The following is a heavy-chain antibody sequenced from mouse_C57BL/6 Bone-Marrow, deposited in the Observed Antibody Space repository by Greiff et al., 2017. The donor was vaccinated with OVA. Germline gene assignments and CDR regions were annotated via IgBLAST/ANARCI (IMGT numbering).Heavy chain of an antibody. CDR2: INPYNGGT. CDR1: GYTFTDYS. V-gene: IGHV1-19*01. Sequence: VHVKQSGPVLVKPGASVKMSCKASGYTFTDYSMNWVKQSHGQSLEWIGVINPYNGGTSYNQKFKGKATLTVDKSSSTAYMELNSLTSEDSAVYYCARSGYSNFQAWFDYWGQGTLVTVSA. D-gene: IGHD2-5*01. CDR3: ARSGYSNFQAWFDY. J-gene: IGHJ3*01.